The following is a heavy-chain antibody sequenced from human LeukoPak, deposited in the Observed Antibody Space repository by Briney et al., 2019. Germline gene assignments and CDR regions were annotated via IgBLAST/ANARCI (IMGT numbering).Heavy chain of an antibody. V-gene: IGHV4-39*01. CDR2: IYYSGST. CDR1: GGSISSNSYY. D-gene: IGHD2-2*01. J-gene: IGHJ5*02. Sequence: SETLSLTCTVSGGSISSNSYYWGWIRQPPGKGLEWIGSIYYSGSTYYNPSLKSRVTISVDTSKNQFSLKLSSVTAADTAVYYCARQSRVPAAILLWFDPWGQGTLVTVSS. CDR3: ARQSRVPAAILLWFDP.